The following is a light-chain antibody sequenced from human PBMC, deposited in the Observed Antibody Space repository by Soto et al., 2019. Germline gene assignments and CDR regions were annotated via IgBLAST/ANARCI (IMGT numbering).Light chain of an antibody. CDR2: DVA. Sequence: QSVLTQPASVSDSPGQSITISCTGTSSDVGGSNFVSWYQQHPGKPPKLIIYDVANRPSGVSNRFSGSKSGSTASLIISRLQTEDEADYYCVSYTSSTTYVFGTGTMLTVL. CDR3: VSYTSSTTYV. CDR1: SSDVGGSNF. V-gene: IGLV2-14*03. J-gene: IGLJ1*01.